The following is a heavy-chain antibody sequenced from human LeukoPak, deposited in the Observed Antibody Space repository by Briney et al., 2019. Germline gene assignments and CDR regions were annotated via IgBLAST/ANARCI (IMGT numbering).Heavy chain of an antibody. V-gene: IGHV4-34*01. CDR2: INHSAST. D-gene: IGHD4/OR15-4a*01. CDR3: ARKYGGRNQGPTNYYYYMDV. J-gene: IGHJ6*03. Sequence: PSETLSLTCAVYGGSFSGYYWSWIRQPPGKGLKWIVEINHSASTNYNPSLKSRFTISVDTSKNQFSLKLSSVTAADSAVYYCARKYGGRNQGPTNYYYYMDVWGKGTTVTVSS. CDR1: GGSFSGYY.